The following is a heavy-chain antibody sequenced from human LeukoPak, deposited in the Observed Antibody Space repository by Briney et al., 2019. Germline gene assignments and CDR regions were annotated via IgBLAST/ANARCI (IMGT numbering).Heavy chain of an antibody. D-gene: IGHD1-26*01. J-gene: IGHJ4*02. CDR2: ISYDGGNK. CDR1: GFAFSSFA. CDR3: ARDPNLGSYIFDY. Sequence: GGSLRLSCAASGFAFSSFAVHWVRQAPGKGLEWVSLISYDGGNKYYADSVKGRFTISRDNSKNTLYLQMNRLRAEDTAVYYCARDPNLGSYIFDYWGQGTLVTVSS. V-gene: IGHV3-30-3*01.